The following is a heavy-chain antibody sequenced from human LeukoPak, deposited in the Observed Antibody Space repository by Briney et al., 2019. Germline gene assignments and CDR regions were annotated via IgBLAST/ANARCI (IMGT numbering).Heavy chain of an antibody. V-gene: IGHV4-39*07. CDR1: GGSISSSSYY. J-gene: IGHJ4*02. CDR3: ARDSGLWLQPGFDY. D-gene: IGHD5-18*01. CDR2: IYYRGST. Sequence: SETLSLTCTVPGGSISSSSYYWGWIRQPPGKGLEWIGSIYYRGSTYYNPSLKSRVTISVDTSKNQFSLKLSSVTAADTAVYYCARDSGLWLQPGFDYWGQGTLVTVSS.